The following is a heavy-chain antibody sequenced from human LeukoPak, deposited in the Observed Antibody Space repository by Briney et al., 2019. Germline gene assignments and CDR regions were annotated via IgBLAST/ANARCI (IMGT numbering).Heavy chain of an antibody. CDR1: GYTFTSYD. J-gene: IGHJ4*02. CDR3: AREFKTARGFDY. Sequence: ASVKVSCKASGYTFTSYDINWVRQATGQGLEWMGWMNPNSGNTGYAQKLQGRVTMTRNTSISTAYMELSSLGSEDTAVYYCAREFKTARGFDYWGQGTLVTVSS. CDR2: MNPNSGNT. D-gene: IGHD3-10*01. V-gene: IGHV1-8*01.